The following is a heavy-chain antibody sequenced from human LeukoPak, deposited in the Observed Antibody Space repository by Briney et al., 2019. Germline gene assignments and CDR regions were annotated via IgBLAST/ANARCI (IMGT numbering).Heavy chain of an antibody. J-gene: IGHJ4*02. D-gene: IGHD6-13*01. CDR2: IYTSGST. CDR1: GGSISSGSYY. V-gene: IGHV4-61*02. Sequence: SQTLSLTCTVSGGSISSGSYYWSWIRQPAGKGLEWIGRIYTSGSTNYNPSLKSRVTISVDTSKNQFSLKLSSVTAADTAVYYCARGIAAAGLDFDYWGQGTLVTVSS. CDR3: ARGIAAAGLDFDY.